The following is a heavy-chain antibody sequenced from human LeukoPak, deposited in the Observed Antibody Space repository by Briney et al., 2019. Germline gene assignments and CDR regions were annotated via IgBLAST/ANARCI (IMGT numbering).Heavy chain of an antibody. V-gene: IGHV3-30-3*01. CDR2: ISYDGSNK. J-gene: IGHJ4*02. CDR3: AREGGYYDILTGYYLFDY. D-gene: IGHD3-9*01. Sequence: GGSLRLSCAASGFTFSSYAMHWVRQAPGKGLEWVAVISYDGSNKYYADSVKGRFTISRDNSKNTLYLQVNSLRAEDTAVYYCAREGGYYDILTGYYLFDYWGQGTLVTVSS. CDR1: GFTFSSYA.